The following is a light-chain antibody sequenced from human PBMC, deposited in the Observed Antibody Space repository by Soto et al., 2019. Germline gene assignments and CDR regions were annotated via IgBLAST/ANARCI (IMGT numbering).Light chain of an antibody. CDR1: ENVRTF. CDR3: QQHSHWPPWT. Sequence: EVVLTQSPATLSLSPGERATLSCRASENVRTFVDWYQQKPGQAPRLLIYGASNRATGIPARFSGSGSGTDFTLTISNLEPADFAVYYCQQHSHWPPWTFGQGTKVDIK. V-gene: IGKV3-11*01. CDR2: GAS. J-gene: IGKJ1*01.